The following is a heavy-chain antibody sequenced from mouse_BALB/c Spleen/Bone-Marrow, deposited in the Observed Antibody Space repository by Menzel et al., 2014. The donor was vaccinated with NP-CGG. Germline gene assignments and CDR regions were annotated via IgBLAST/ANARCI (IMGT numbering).Heavy chain of an antibody. CDR2: ISGAGGYT. J-gene: IGHJ3*01. V-gene: IGHV5-9-2*01. CDR3: ARHAYYDQTDVSFVY. CDR1: GFSFSNYG. Sequence: EVKLVESGGGLVKSGGSLKLSCAAFGFSFSNYGMSCVRQTPEKRLEWVATISGAGGYTFYSASVQGRFTISRDNAKSNLYLQLSSLRSENTALYYCARHAYYDQTDVSFVYWGQGTLVTVSA. D-gene: IGHD2-4*01.